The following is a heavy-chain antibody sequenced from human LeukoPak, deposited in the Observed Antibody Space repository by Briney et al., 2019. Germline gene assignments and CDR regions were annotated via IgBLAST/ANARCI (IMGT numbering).Heavy chain of an antibody. V-gene: IGHV4-34*01. CDR1: GGSFSGYY. D-gene: IGHD4-17*01. CDR2: INHSGST. Sequence: PSETLSLTCAVYGGSFSGYYWSWIRQPPGKGLEWIGEINHSGSTNYNPSLKSRVTISVDTSKDQFSLKLSSVTAADTAVYYCARVRAYGDDYWGQGTLVTVSS. J-gene: IGHJ4*02. CDR3: ARVRAYGDDY.